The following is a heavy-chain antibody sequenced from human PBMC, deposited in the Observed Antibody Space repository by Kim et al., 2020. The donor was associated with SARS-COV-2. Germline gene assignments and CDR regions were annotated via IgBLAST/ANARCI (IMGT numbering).Heavy chain of an antibody. J-gene: IGHJ4*02. D-gene: IGHD3-22*01. Sequence: LKSRVTISVDTSQNQFSLKLSSVTAADTAVYYCARLAYYYDSSGYYYFDYWGQGTLVTVSS. V-gene: IGHV4-39*01. CDR3: ARLAYYYDSSGYYYFDY.